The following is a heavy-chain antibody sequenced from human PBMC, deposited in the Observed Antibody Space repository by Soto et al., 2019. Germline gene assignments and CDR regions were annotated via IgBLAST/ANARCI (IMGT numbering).Heavy chain of an antibody. CDR1: GGSISSYY. D-gene: IGHD4-17*01. CDR2: IYYSGST. J-gene: IGHJ3*02. CDR3: ASRAALDYGDYADTAFDI. V-gene: IGHV4-59*01. Sequence: QVQLQESGPGLVKPSETLSLTCTVSGGSISSYYWSWIRQPPGKGLEWIGYIYYSGSTNYNPSLKSRVTLSVDTTKNQFSLKLSSVTAADTAVYYCASRAALDYGDYADTAFDIWGQGTMVTVSS.